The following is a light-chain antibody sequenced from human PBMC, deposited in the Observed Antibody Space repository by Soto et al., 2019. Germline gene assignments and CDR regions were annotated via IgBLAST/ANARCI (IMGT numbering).Light chain of an antibody. Sequence: QSALTQPASVSGSPGQSITISCTGTISDVGGYDYVSWYQQHPGKAPKLMIYEVNNRPSGVSNRFSGSKSGNTASLTISGLQAEDEADYYCSSYTTSSTPWVFGGGTKLTVL. CDR3: SSYTTSSTPWV. J-gene: IGLJ2*01. CDR1: ISDVGGYDY. V-gene: IGLV2-14*01. CDR2: EVN.